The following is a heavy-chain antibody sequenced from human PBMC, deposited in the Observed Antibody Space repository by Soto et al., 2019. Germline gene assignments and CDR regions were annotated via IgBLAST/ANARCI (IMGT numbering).Heavy chain of an antibody. CDR1: GFSLNTAGVG. D-gene: IGHD4-17*01. Sequence: QITLKESGPTLVKPTQTLTLTCTFSGFSLNTAGVGVGWIRQPPGKALEWLGLIYWDDDKRYGPSLKNTLTITKDTSKNQVVLTLVNTGPVDTATYCCTREYGERFDYWGQGIPVSVSS. V-gene: IGHV2-5*05. J-gene: IGHJ4*02. CDR2: IYWDDDK. CDR3: TREYGERFDY.